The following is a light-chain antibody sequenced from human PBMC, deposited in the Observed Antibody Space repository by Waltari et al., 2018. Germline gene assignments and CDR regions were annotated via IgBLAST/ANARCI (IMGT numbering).Light chain of an antibody. Sequence: DIQLTQSPSSLSASVGDRVTITCRASQSISRYLNWYQQEPGKAPKVLIYSASSLQTGVPSRFSGSGSGTDFTLTISSLQPEDFATYYCQQSDRAPITFGQGTRLDIK. CDR1: QSISRY. J-gene: IGKJ5*01. CDR3: QQSDRAPIT. CDR2: SAS. V-gene: IGKV1-39*01.